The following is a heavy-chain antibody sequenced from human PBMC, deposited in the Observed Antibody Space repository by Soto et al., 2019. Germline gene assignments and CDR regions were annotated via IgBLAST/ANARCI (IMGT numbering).Heavy chain of an antibody. CDR2: ILSADNT. CDR3: AITGAGYDIF. J-gene: IGHJ4*02. Sequence: GTRSLSCAASGFTVSSNYLTWVRQAPGKGLEWVSVILSADNTHYADSVKGRFTISRDNSKNTVFLQMNSLRADDTDVYYCAITGAGYDIFWGQGTPVTVSS. V-gene: IGHV3-53*01. D-gene: IGHD3-9*01. CDR1: GFTVSSNY.